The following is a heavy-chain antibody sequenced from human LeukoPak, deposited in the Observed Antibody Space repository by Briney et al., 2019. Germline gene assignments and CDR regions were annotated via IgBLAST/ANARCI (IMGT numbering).Heavy chain of an antibody. CDR2: ISGSGGST. CDR3: AKRSDWSSYYFDY. Sequence: PGGSLRLSCAASGFTFSSYAMSWVRQAPGKGLECVSAISGSGGSTYYADSVKGRFTISRDNSKNTLYLQMSSLRAEDTAVYYCAKRSDWSSYYFDYWGQGTLVTVSS. CDR1: GFTFSSYA. J-gene: IGHJ4*02. D-gene: IGHD3/OR15-3a*01. V-gene: IGHV3-23*01.